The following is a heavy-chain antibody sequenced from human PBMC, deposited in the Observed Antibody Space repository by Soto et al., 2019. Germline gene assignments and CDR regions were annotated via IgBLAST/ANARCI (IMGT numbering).Heavy chain of an antibody. J-gene: IGHJ5*02. CDR2: IYYTGST. Sequence: PSETLSLTCTVSGSSISPFYWSWIRQPPGKGLEWIGYIYYTGSTKYNPSLKSRVTLSLGTSRNQLSLKLSSVTAADTAVYYCARDPSSWYGWFDPWGQGTLVTVSS. V-gene: IGHV4-59*01. CDR1: GSSISPFY. CDR3: ARDPSSWYGWFDP. D-gene: IGHD6-13*01.